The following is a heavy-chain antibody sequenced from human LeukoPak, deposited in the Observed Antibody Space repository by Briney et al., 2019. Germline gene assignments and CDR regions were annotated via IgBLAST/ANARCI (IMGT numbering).Heavy chain of an antibody. CDR1: GGSISSYY. CDR3: ARGATAMVLGALDY. V-gene: IGHV4-59*01. J-gene: IGHJ4*02. D-gene: IGHD5-18*01. CDR2: IYYSGST. Sequence: SETLSLTCTVSGGSISSYYWSWIRQPPGKGLEWIGYIYYSGSTNYNPSLKSRVTISVDTSKNQFSLKLSSVTATDTAVYYCARGATAMVLGALDYWGQGTLVTVSS.